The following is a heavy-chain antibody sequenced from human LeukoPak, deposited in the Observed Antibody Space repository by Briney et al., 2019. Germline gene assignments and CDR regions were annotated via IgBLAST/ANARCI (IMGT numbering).Heavy chain of an antibody. D-gene: IGHD5-18*01. CDR3: AREVDTAMVTRGEWFDP. V-gene: IGHV4-30-4*08. Sequence: SSETLSLTCTVSGGSISSGDYYWSWIRQPPGKGLEWIGYIYYSGSTYYNPSLKSRVTISVDTSKNQFSLKLSSVTAADTAVYYCAREVDTAMVTRGEWFDPWGQGTLVTVSS. J-gene: IGHJ5*02. CDR2: IYYSGST. CDR1: GGSISSGDYY.